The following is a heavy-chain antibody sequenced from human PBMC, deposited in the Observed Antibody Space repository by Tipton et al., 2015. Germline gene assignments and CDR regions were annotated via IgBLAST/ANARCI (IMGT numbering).Heavy chain of an antibody. CDR1: GGSISSGNYY. Sequence: LRLSCTVSGGSISSGNYYWTWIRQPPGKGLELIGYIYYTGDTKYNPSLKSRVTISVDTSKNQFSLNLSSVTAADTAVYYCARGSFREPFDIWGQGTMVTASS. D-gene: IGHD3-16*01. CDR2: IYYTGDT. CDR3: ARGSFREPFDI. V-gene: IGHV4-61*01. J-gene: IGHJ3*02.